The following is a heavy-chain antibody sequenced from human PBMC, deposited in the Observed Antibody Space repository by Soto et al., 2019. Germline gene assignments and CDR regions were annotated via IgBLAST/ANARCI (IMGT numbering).Heavy chain of an antibody. CDR3: ARGFIVATIPYYYGMDV. CDR1: GGSISSSNW. D-gene: IGHD5-12*01. J-gene: IGHJ6*02. Sequence: QVQLQESGPGLVKPSGTLSLTCAVSGGSISSSNWWRWVRQPPGKGLEWIGEIYHSGSTNYNPSLKSRVTISVDKSKNQFSLKLSSVTAADTAVYYCARGFIVATIPYYYGMDVWGQGTTVTVSS. V-gene: IGHV4-4*02. CDR2: IYHSGST.